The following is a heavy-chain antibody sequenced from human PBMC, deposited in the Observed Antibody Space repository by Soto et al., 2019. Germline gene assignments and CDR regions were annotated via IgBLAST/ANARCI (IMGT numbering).Heavy chain of an antibody. V-gene: IGHV4-59*01. CDR1: GGSMSDYY. J-gene: IGHJ4*02. CDR3: ARVKNLAEFDY. CDR2: VYQSGDT. Sequence: QVQLQESGPGLVKPSETLSLTCTVSGGSMSDYYWTWIRQPPGKGLEWIGYVYQSGDTNYNPSLKSRVTMSMDASENQFSLTLTSVTAADTALYYCARVKNLAEFDYWGQGALVTVSP. D-gene: IGHD1-7*01.